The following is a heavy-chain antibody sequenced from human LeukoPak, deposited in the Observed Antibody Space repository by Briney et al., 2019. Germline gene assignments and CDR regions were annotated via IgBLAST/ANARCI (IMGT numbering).Heavy chain of an antibody. D-gene: IGHD1-1*01. CDR3: ASSGTPSYSAFDI. J-gene: IGHJ3*02. Sequence: SGTLSLTCTVSGGSISSYYWSWIRQPPGKGLEWIGYIYYSGSTNYNPSLKSRVTISVDTSKNQFSLKLSSVTAADTAVYYSASSGTPSYSAFDIWGQGTMVTVSS. V-gene: IGHV4-59*01. CDR2: IYYSGST. CDR1: GGSISSYY.